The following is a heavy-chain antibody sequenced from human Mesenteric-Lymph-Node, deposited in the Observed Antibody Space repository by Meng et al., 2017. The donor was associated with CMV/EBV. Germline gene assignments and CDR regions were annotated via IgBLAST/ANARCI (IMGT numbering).Heavy chain of an antibody. D-gene: IGHD6-13*01. Sequence: GESLKISCAASGFNFSDYYVSWVRQAPGKGLEWVKDNGIDHVCESQTHNLQRRFHNHISLEMNNLRAEDTAVYYCARDIADSSWSSYYGMGVWGQGTTVTVSS. CDR1: GFNFSDYY. CDR3: ARDIADSSWSSYYGMGV. J-gene: IGHJ6*02. CDR2: DN. V-gene: IGHV3-71*01.